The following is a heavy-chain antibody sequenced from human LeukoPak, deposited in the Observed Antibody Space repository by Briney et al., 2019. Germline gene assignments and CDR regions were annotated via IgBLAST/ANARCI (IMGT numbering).Heavy chain of an antibody. V-gene: IGHV3-48*01. D-gene: IGHD1/OR15-1a*01. Sequence: GGSLRLSCAASGFTFSTYSMDWVRQAPGKGLEWVSYIISSSSTIYYADSVKGRFTTSRDNGKNSLSLQMNSLRAEDTAVYYCAKHVGNNQDGRYFDYWGQGTLVTVSS. CDR2: IISSSSTI. CDR3: AKHVGNNQDGRYFDY. CDR1: GFTFSTYS. J-gene: IGHJ4*02.